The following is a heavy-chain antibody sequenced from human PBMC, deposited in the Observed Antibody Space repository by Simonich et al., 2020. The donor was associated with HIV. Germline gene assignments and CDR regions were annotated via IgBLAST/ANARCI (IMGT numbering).Heavy chain of an antibody. J-gene: IGHJ4*02. CDR2: ISYDGSNK. Sequence: QVQLVESGGGVVQPGRSLRLSCAASGFTFSSYAMHWVRQAPGKGLEWVAVISYDGSNKYYADSVKGRITISGDNSKNTLYLQMNSLRAEDTAVYYCASGGSISSVWADDYWGQGTLVTVSS. V-gene: IGHV3-30*07. CDR3: ASGGSISSVWADDY. CDR1: GFTFSSYA. D-gene: IGHD3-16*01.